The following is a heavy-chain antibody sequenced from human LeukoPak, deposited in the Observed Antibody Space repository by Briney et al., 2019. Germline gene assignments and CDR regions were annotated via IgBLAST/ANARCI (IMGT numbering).Heavy chain of an antibody. D-gene: IGHD2-2*02. J-gene: IGHJ6*03. Sequence: GGSLRLSCAASGFTFDDYAMHWVRQAPGKGLEWVSLISWDGGSTYYADSVKGRFTISRDNSKNSLYLQMNSLRAEDTALYYCAKDGVVVVPAAIGCYYYYYMDVWGKGTTVTVSS. CDR3: AKDGVVVVPAAIGCYYYYYMDV. V-gene: IGHV3-43D*04. CDR1: GFTFDDYA. CDR2: ISWDGGST.